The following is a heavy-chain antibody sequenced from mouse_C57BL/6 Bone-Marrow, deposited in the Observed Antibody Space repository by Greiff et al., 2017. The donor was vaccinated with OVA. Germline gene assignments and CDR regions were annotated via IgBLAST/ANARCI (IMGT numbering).Heavy chain of an antibody. V-gene: IGHV14-4*01. D-gene: IGHD1-3*01. CDR1: GFNIKDDY. CDR2: IDPENGDT. Sequence: VQLQQSGAELVRPGASVKLSCTASGFNIKDDYMHWVKQRPEQGLEWIGWIDPENGDTEYASKFQGQATITADTSSNTAYLQLSRLTSEDTAVYYCTTEKYYFDYWGQGTTLTVSS. CDR3: TTEKYYFDY. J-gene: IGHJ2*01.